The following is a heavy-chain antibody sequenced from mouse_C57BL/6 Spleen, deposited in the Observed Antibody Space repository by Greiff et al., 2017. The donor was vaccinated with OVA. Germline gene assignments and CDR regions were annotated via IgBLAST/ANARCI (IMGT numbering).Heavy chain of an antibody. Sequence: QVQLQQSGAELVRPGTSVKVSCKASGYAFTNYLIEWVKQRPGQGLEWIGVINPGSGGTNYNEQLKGQATLTADKSSSTAYMQLSSLTSEDSAVYVCAREGDYSNYFDYWGQGTTLTVSS. CDR2: INPGSGGT. CDR1: GYAFTNYL. CDR3: AREGDYSNYFDY. V-gene: IGHV1-54*01. J-gene: IGHJ2*01. D-gene: IGHD2-5*01.